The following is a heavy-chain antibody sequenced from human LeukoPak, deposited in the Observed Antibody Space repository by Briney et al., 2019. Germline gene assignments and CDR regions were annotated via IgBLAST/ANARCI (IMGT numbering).Heavy chain of an antibody. CDR2: VSGNSDNI. CDR3: AKYGTGYFDY. V-gene: IGHV1-18*01. CDR1: GYTLSRYG. J-gene: IGHJ4*02. D-gene: IGHD2-8*02. Sequence: GASVKVSCKASGYTLSRYGISWVRQAPGQGLEWMGWVSGNSDNIDYAEKFQGRITMTTDTSTSTAYMELRSLTSDDTAIYYCAKYGTGYFDYWGQGTLITVSS.